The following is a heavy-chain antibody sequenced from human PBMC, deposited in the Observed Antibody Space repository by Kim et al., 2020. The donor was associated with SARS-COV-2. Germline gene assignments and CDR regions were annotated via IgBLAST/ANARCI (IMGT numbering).Heavy chain of an antibody. J-gene: IGHJ6*02. CDR2: INPNSGGT. D-gene: IGHD1-1*01. CDR1: GYTFTGYY. Sequence: ASVKVSCKASGYTFTGYYMHRVRQAPGQGLEWMGWINPNSGGTNYAQKFQGRVTMTRDTSISTAYMELSRLRSDDTAVYYCARPPGGRSGYYGMDVWGQGTTVTVSS. V-gene: IGHV1-2*02. CDR3: ARPPGGRSGYYGMDV.